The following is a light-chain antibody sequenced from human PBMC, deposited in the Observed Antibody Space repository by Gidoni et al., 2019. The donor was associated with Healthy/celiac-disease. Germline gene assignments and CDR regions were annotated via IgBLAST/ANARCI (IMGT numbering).Light chain of an antibody. J-gene: IGKJ4*01. CDR2: AAS. Sequence: DIEMTQSPSSVAASVGDRVTITCRASQGIRSWLAWYQQKPGKAPKLLIYAASSLQRGVPSRFSGSGSGTDFPLPISSLQPEDFATYYCQQSNSFPLTFXRXTKVEIK. CDR1: QGIRSW. V-gene: IGKV1D-12*01. CDR3: QQSNSFPLT.